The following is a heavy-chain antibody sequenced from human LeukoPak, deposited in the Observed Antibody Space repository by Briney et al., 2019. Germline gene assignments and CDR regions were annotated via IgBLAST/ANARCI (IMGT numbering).Heavy chain of an antibody. CDR2: ISSSGSTI. CDR3: ARDEIYCTNGVCSPPNWFDP. Sequence: GGSLRLSCAASGFTFSDYYMSWIRQAPGKGLEWVSYISSSGSTIYYADSVKGRFTISRDNAKNSLYLQMNSLRAEDTAVYYCARDEIYCTNGVCSPPNWFDPWGQGTLVTVSS. D-gene: IGHD2-8*01. V-gene: IGHV3-11*04. J-gene: IGHJ5*02. CDR1: GFTFSDYY.